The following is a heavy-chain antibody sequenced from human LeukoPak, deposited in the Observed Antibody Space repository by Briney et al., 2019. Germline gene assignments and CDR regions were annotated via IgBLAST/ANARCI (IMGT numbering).Heavy chain of an antibody. CDR2: IHNSGTT. J-gene: IGHJ4*02. D-gene: IGHD3-9*01. CDR1: GGSTSSDY. Sequence: SVTLSLTCSISGGSTSSDYWSWIRQPPGKGLEWMAYIHNSGTTKYNPSLKSRVTISADTSKNQFSLKLSSVTAADTAFYYCARHLLTAGSIDWGQGTLVTVSS. V-gene: IGHV4-59*08. CDR3: ARHLLTAGSID.